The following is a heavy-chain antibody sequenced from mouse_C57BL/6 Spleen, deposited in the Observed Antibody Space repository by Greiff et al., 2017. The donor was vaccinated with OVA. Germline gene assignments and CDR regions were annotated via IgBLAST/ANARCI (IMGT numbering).Heavy chain of an antibody. CDR3: ERSDLYYGSRYYAMDY. Sequence: VQLQQSGPELVKPGASVKISCKASGYTFTDYYMNWVKQSHGKSLEWIGDINPNNGGTSYNQKFKGKATLTVDKSSSTAYMELRSLTSEDSAVYYCERSDLYYGSRYYAMDYWGQGTSVTVSS. D-gene: IGHD1-1*01. J-gene: IGHJ4*01. CDR1: GYTFTDYY. CDR2: INPNNGGT. V-gene: IGHV1-26*01.